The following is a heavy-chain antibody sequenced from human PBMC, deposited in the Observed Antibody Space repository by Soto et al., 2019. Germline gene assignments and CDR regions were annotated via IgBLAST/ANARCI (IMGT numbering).Heavy chain of an antibody. CDR3: ARGQVDPRLFDY. V-gene: IGHV5-51*03. J-gene: IGHJ4*02. D-gene: IGHD1-26*01. CDR2: IYPSDSDT. Sequence: EVQLVQSGAEVKKPGESLKISCKGSGYSFSSYWIGWLRQMSGEGLEWMGIIYPSDSDTRYSPSFQGQVTISADKSIYTAYLQWSSLKASDTAMYYCARGQVDPRLFDYWGQGTQVTVSS. CDR1: GYSFSSYW.